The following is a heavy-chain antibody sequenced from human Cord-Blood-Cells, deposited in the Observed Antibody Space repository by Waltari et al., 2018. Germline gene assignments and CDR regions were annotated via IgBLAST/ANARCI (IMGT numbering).Heavy chain of an antibody. V-gene: IGHV3-23*01. CDR2: ISGSGGSA. D-gene: IGHD3-22*01. Sequence: EVQLLESGGGLVQPGGSLRLSCAASGFTFSSYAMSWVRQAPGKGLEWVSAISGSGGSAYYEEAVKGRFTISRDNSKNTLYLQMNSLRAEDTAVYYCAKGGSYYDSSGYPDAFDIWGQGTMVTVSS. CDR1: GFTFSSYA. CDR3: AKGGSYYDSSGYPDAFDI. J-gene: IGHJ3*02.